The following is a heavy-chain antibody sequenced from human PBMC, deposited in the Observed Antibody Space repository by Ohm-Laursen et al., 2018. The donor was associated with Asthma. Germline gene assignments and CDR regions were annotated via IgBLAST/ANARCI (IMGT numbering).Heavy chain of an antibody. V-gene: IGHV3-15*01. CDR1: GFAFSNIW. CDR2: ITSERSGGTR. Sequence: SLRLSCSASGFAFSNIWMTWVRHSPGKGLEWVGRITSERSGGTRAYAAPVKDRFTISRDDSKTTLYLQMNSLETEDTAVYFCATYNQYNAFDLWGQGTMVTVSS. CDR3: ATYNQYNAFDL. D-gene: IGHD1-14*01. J-gene: IGHJ3*01.